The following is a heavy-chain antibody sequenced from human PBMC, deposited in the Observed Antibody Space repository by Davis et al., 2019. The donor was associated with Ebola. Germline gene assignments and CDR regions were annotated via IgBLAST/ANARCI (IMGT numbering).Heavy chain of an antibody. J-gene: IGHJ5*02. CDR1: GYTFTGYY. V-gene: IGHV1-18*04. D-gene: IGHD3-16*02. CDR3: ARDSYDYVWGSYRPCFDP. CDR2: FSAYNGNT. Sequence: ASVKVSCKASGYTFTGYYMHWVRQAPGQGLEWMGWFSAYNGNTNYAQKLQGRVTMTTDTSTSTAYMELRSLRSDDTAAYYCARDSYDYVWGSYRPCFDPWGQGTLVTVSS.